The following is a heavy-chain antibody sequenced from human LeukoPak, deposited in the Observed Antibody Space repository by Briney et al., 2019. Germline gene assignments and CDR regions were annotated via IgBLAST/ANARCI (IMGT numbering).Heavy chain of an antibody. CDR1: AFTFSNYW. CDR3: ARDRGYSYGSFDY. J-gene: IGHJ4*02. Sequence: PGGSLRLSCAASAFTFSNYWMSWVRQAPGKGLEWVANIKQDGSEKYYVDSVEGRFTISRDNSKNSLDLQMNSLRAEDTAVYYCARDRGYSYGSFDYWGQGTLVTASS. CDR2: IKQDGSEK. V-gene: IGHV3-7*05. D-gene: IGHD5-18*01.